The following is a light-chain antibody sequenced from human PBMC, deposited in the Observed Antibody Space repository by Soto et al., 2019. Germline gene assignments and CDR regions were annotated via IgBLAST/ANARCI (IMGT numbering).Light chain of an antibody. CDR3: QQSYSTPRT. CDR2: LSS. J-gene: IGKJ2*01. V-gene: IGKV1-39*01. Sequence: DIRMTQSPSSLSASVGDRVTITCRASQSISSYLNWYQQKPGKAPKVLIYLSSSLQSGVPSRFSGSGFGTDFTLTISSLQPEDFATYYCQQSYSTPRTFGQGTKVEIK. CDR1: QSISSY.